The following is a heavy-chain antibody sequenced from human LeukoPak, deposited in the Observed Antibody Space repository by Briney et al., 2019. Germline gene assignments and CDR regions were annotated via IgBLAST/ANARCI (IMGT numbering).Heavy chain of an antibody. D-gene: IGHD3-22*01. Sequence: SATLSLTRIVSGGSISSYYWSWIRQPAGKGLEWIGRIYTTGNTNYNPSLKSRVTMSIDTSKKQFSLKLSSVTSADTAVYYCARGKYYYDSNSSYRYFDPWGQGTLVTVSS. CDR1: GGSISSYY. CDR2: IYTTGNT. J-gene: IGHJ5*02. V-gene: IGHV4-4*07. CDR3: ARGKYYYDSNSSYRYFDP.